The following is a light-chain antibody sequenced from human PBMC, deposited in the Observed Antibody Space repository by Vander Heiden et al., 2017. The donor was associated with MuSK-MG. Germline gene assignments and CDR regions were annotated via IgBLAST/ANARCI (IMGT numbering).Light chain of an antibody. CDR2: WAS. CDR1: PTLFPTYYDKYY. Sequence: DIVMFQSPVSLAVSLAERATINCQPSPTLFPTYYDKYYLAWYQKKPGLPPKLRISWASTREAGVPDRFSGSGSGTDFTLTITNVQAEDVAVYYCLQCYSPPYTFGQGTRLEIK. CDR3: LQCYSPPYT. V-gene: IGKV4-1*01. J-gene: IGKJ2*01.